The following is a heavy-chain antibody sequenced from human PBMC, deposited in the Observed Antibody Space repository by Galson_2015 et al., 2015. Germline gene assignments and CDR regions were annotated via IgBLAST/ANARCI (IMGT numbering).Heavy chain of an antibody. V-gene: IGHV1-69*13. J-gene: IGHJ3*02. CDR2: IIPIFGTA. CDR3: ARPFTNSASYPRLTNQFDI. Sequence: VKVSCKASGGTFSSYAISWVRQAPGQGLEWMGGIIPIFGTANYAQKFQGRVTITADESTSTAYMELSSLRSEDTAVYYCARPFTNSASYPRLTNQFDIWGQGTMVTVSS. CDR1: GGTFSSYA. D-gene: IGHD1-26*01.